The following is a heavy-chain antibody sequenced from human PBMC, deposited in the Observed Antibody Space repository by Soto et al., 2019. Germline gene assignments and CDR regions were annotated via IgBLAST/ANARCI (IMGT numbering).Heavy chain of an antibody. CDR2: INPNSGGT. V-gene: IGHV1-2*02. J-gene: IGHJ4*02. CDR3: ARDFGRLYCSGTSCLPRVLRY. D-gene: IGHD2-2*01. CDR1: GYTFTGYY. Sequence: ASVKVSCKASGYTFTGYYMHWVRQAPGQGLEWMGWINPNSGGTNYAQKFQGRVTMTRDTSISTAYMELSRLRSDDTAVYYCARDFGRLYCSGTSCLPRVLRYWGQGTLVTVSS.